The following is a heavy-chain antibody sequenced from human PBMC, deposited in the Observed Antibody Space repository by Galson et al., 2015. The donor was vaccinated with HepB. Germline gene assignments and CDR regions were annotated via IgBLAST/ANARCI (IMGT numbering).Heavy chain of an antibody. CDR2: ISSSSSTI. D-gene: IGHD3-16*02. J-gene: IGHJ4*02. Sequence: SLRLSCAASGFTFRSYCMNWVRQAPGKGLEWVSYISSSSSTIYYADSVKGRFTISRDNAKNSLYLQMNSLRDEDTAVSYCARVCLSFSVGFDSWSQATLVTVS. CDR3: ARVCLSFSVGFDS. V-gene: IGHV3-48*02. CDR1: GFTFRSYC.